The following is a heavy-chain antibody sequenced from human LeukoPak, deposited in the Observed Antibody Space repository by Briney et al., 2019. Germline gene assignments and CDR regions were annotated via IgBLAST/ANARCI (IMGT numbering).Heavy chain of an antibody. CDR3: ARASYTTSRFDY. CDR2: ISSSSTSI. Sequence: GGSLRLSCAASGFTFSTYSMNWVRQARGKGLEWVSHISSSSTSIYYADSVKGRFTISRDNAKNSLYLQMNSLRAEDTAVYYCARASYTTSRFDYWGQGTLVTVSS. J-gene: IGHJ4*02. V-gene: IGHV3-48*01. D-gene: IGHD6-13*01. CDR1: GFTFSTYS.